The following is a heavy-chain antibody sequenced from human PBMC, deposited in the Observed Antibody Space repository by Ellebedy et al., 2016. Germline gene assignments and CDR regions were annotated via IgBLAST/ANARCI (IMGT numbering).Heavy chain of an antibody. CDR2: ISGDGDII. V-gene: IGHV3-23*01. CDR1: GFTFRNFF. D-gene: IGHD4-17*01. CDR3: YYGHYSGY. Sequence: GESLKISXVASGFTFRNFFMSWVRQAPGGGLEWISTISGDGDIIFSADSVKGRFTISRDNSRYTLYLQMDSLGAADTAVYYCYYGHYSGYWGQGTLVTVSS. J-gene: IGHJ4*02.